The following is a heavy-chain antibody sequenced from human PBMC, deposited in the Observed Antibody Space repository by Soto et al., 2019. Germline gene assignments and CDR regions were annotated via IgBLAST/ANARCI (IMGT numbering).Heavy chain of an antibody. CDR2: IWYDGNNK. J-gene: IGHJ4*02. Sequence: GGSLRLSCAASGFTFSNYCMHLVRQAPGKGLEWVAVIWYDGNNKYYADSVKGRFTISRDNSNNTLYVQMTSLRAEDTAVYYCARGLHSLFDYWGQGTLVTVSS. D-gene: IGHD2-21*01. CDR1: GFTFSNYC. V-gene: IGHV3-33*01. CDR3: ARGLHSLFDY.